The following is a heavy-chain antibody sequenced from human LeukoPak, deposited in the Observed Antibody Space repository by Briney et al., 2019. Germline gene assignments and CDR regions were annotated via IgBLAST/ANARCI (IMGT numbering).Heavy chain of an antibody. CDR1: GFTFSSYA. CDR3: ARDLADCSSTSCYFSDLDY. Sequence: PGRSLRLSCAASGFTFSSYAMHWVRQAPGKGLEWVAVISYDGSNKYYADSVKGRFTISRDNSKNTLYLQMNSLRAEDTAVYYCARDLADCSSTSCYFSDLDYWGRGTLVTVSS. CDR2: ISYDGSNK. V-gene: IGHV3-30-3*01. D-gene: IGHD2-2*01. J-gene: IGHJ4*02.